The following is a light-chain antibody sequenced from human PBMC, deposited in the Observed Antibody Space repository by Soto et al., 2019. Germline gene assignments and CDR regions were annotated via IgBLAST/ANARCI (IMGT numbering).Light chain of an antibody. CDR3: AAWDDSLNGVV. Sequence: QSVVTQPPSASGTPGQRVTISCSGSSSNIGSNTVSWYQQLPGTAPKLLIYSNNQRPSGVPDRFSGSKSGTSASLAISGLQSEDEPDYYCAAWDDSLNGVVFGGGTKLTVL. CDR1: SSNIGSNT. V-gene: IGLV1-44*01. CDR2: SNN. J-gene: IGLJ2*01.